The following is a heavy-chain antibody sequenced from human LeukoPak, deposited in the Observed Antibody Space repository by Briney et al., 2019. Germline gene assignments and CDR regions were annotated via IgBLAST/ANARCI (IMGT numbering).Heavy chain of an antibody. D-gene: IGHD2-8*01. CDR2: IYYSGST. Sequence: SETLPLTCTVSGGSIISSSYYWGWIRLPPGKGLESIGSIYYSGSTYYNPSLKSRVTISVDTSKKQFSLKLSSVTAADTAMYYCARYTGVNGYYFDYWGQGTLVTVSS. CDR1: GGSIISSSYY. J-gene: IGHJ4*02. V-gene: IGHV4-39*01. CDR3: ARYTGVNGYYFDY.